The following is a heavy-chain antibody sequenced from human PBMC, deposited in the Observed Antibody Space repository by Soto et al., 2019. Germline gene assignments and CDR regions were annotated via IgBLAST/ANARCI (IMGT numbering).Heavy chain of an antibody. Sequence: QVQMVQSGAEVKKPGSSVKVSCKASGDTFSTYGVSWVRQAPGQGLEWMGGIIPLSGAANYAQKFQDRVTITRDTSASTAYMELNSLRSEDTAVYYCARAMPTAGYIYFDQWGQGTLVTVSS. CDR2: IIPLSGAA. D-gene: IGHD3-9*01. V-gene: IGHV1-69*06. J-gene: IGHJ4*02. CDR3: ARAMPTAGYIYFDQ. CDR1: GDTFSTYG.